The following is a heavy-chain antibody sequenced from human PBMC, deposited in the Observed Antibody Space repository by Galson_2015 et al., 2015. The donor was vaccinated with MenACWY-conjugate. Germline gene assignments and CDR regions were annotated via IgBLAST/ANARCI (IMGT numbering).Heavy chain of an antibody. D-gene: IGHD6-19*01. V-gene: IGHV3-53*01. CDR2: IHSGGST. J-gene: IGHJ4*02. CDR1: GFTVSSNY. Sequence: SLRLSCEASGFTVSSNYMSWVRQAPGKGLEWVSVIHSGGSTYYADFVKGRFTISRDNSKNTLYLQMNSLRAEDTAVYYCARDSPAVCLDYWGQGTLVTVSS. CDR3: ARDSPAVCLDY.